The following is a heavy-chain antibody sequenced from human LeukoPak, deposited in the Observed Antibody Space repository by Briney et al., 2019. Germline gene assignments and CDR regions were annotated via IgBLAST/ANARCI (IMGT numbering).Heavy chain of an antibody. D-gene: IGHD3-22*01. J-gene: IGHJ4*02. CDR2: IYSGGST. V-gene: IGHV3-66*04. CDR3: ARPSKGYYDSSGYYFLDY. Sequence: GSLRLSCAASGFTVSSNYMSWVRQAPGKGLEWVSVIYSGGSTYYADSVKGRFTISRDNSKNTLYLQMNSLRAEDTAVYYCARPSKGYYDSSGYYFLDYWGQGTLVTVSS. CDR1: GFTVSSNY.